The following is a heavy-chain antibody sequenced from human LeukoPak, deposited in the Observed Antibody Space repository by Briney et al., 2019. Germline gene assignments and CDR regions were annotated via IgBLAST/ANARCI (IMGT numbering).Heavy chain of an antibody. Sequence: PSQTLSLTCAVSPGSMDSGLYYWTWIRQPAGKGLEWIGRISNSGGTAYNPSLRSRGTITLDTSNNHLSLKVTSVTAADTAVYYCAREIKDIYSPSWGLYDTYYYIDAWGKGTTVTVSS. J-gene: IGHJ6*03. D-gene: IGHD5/OR15-5a*01. V-gene: IGHV4-61*02. CDR3: AREIKDIYSPSWGLYDTYYYIDA. CDR1: PGSMDSGLYY. CDR2: ISNSGGT.